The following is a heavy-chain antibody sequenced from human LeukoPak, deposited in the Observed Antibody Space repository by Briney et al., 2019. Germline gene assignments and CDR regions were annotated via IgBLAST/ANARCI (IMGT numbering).Heavy chain of an antibody. Sequence: GGSLRLSCAASGFTVTTAGMHWVRQAPGKGLEWVAVITYDGSEIHYGDSVKGRFTISRDSFKNTLHLQMNSLRVEDTALYYRVKEQSSGWYRVADYWGQGTLVTVSS. V-gene: IGHV3-30*18. CDR1: GFTVTTAG. CDR3: VKEQSSGWYRVADY. CDR2: ITYDGSEI. D-gene: IGHD6-19*01. J-gene: IGHJ4*02.